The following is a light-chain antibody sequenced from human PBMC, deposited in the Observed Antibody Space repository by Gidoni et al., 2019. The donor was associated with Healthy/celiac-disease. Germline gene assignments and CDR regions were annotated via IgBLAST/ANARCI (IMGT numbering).Light chain of an antibody. J-gene: IGKJ5*01. V-gene: IGKV1-39*01. Sequence: DIQMTQSPSSLSASVGDRVTITCRASQSISSYLNWYQQKPGKAPKLLIYAASSLQSGVPSSFSGSGSVTDFTLTISSLQPEDFATYYCQQSYSTPSITFGQGTRLEIK. CDR1: QSISSY. CDR2: AAS. CDR3: QQSYSTPSIT.